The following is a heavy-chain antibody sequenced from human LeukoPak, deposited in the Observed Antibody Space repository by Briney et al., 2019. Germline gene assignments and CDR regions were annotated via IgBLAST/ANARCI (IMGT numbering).Heavy chain of an antibody. D-gene: IGHD6-19*01. CDR2: FDPEDGET. V-gene: IGHV1-24*01. CDR3: ARVKSWQWLVGY. Sequence: ASVKVSCKVSGYTLTELSMHWVRQAPGKGLEWMGGFDPEDGETIYAQKFQGRVTMTEDTSTDTAYMELSSLRSEDTAVYYCARVKSWQWLVGYWGQGTLVTVSS. CDR1: GYTLTELS. J-gene: IGHJ4*02.